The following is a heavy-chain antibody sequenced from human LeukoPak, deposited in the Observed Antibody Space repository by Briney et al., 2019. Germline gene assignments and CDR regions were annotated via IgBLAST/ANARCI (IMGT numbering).Heavy chain of an antibody. CDR2: IYSGGST. V-gene: IGHV3-53*01. CDR1: GFTFSSYE. Sequence: GGSLRLSCAASGFTFSSYEMNWVRQAPGKGLEWVSVIYSGGSTYYADSVKGRFTISRDNSKNTLYLQMNSLRAEDTAVYYCAREQIVVVPATIAGNWFDPWGQGTLVTVSS. D-gene: IGHD2-2*01. J-gene: IGHJ5*02. CDR3: AREQIVVVPATIAGNWFDP.